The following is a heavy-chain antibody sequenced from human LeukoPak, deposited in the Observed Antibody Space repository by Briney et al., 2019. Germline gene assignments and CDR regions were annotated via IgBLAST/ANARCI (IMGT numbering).Heavy chain of an antibody. Sequence: ASVKVSCKASGYSLSSYNMHWVRQAPAPGLEWLGIINPNGGDTKYAQKVQGRVTMTRDMSTSTVYMELSSLRSEDTAVYYCARDWIEMATSAGYYYYYMDVWGKGTTVTISS. CDR1: GYSLSSYN. CDR2: INPNGGDT. D-gene: IGHD5-24*01. J-gene: IGHJ6*03. CDR3: ARDWIEMATSAGYYYYYMDV. V-gene: IGHV1-46*01.